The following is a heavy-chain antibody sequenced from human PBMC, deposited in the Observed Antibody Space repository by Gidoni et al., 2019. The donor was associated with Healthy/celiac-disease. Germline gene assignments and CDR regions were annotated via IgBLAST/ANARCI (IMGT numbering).Heavy chain of an antibody. CDR3: AKDFRQYSSSRIFDY. CDR2: ISGSGGRT. D-gene: IGHD6-13*01. CDR1: GFTFSRYA. V-gene: IGHV3-23*01. Sequence: EVQLLESGGGLVQPGGSLRLSCAASGFTFSRYAMSWVRQAPGEGLEWVSAISGSGGRTYYADSVKGRFTISRDNSKNTLYLQMNSLRAEDTAVYYCAKDFRQYSSSRIFDYWGQGTLVTVSS. J-gene: IGHJ4*02.